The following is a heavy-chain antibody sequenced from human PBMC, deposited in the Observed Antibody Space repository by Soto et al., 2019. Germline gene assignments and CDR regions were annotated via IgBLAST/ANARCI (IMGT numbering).Heavy chain of an antibody. Sequence: QVQLVESGGGVVQPGKTLRLSCAASGFTFSNYAMHWVRQTPGKGLEWVAVISSDGSNKIYADSVKGRFTISRDNSKNTLSSQMCGVRRDDTRVCNCAEGGVSLGRWVSHESGMDGWGQGT. V-gene: IGHV3-30-3*01. D-gene: IGHD1-26*01. CDR1: GFTFSNYA. CDR3: AEGGVSLGRWVSHESGMDG. CDR2: ISSDGSNK. J-gene: IGHJ6*02.